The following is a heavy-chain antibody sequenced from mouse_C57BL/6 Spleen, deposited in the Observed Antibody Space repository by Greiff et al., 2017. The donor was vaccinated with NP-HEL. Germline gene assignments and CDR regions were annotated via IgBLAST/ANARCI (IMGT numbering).Heavy chain of an antibody. J-gene: IGHJ2*01. V-gene: IGHV1-69*01. D-gene: IGHD2-5*01. Sequence: VQLQQPGAELVMPGASVKLSCKASGYTFTSYWMHWVKQRPGQGLEWIGEIDPSDSYTNYSQKFKGKSTLTVDKSSSTAYMQLSSLTSEDSAVYYCARYSNYYFDYWGQGTTLTVSS. CDR3: ARYSNYYFDY. CDR2: IDPSDSYT. CDR1: GYTFTSYW.